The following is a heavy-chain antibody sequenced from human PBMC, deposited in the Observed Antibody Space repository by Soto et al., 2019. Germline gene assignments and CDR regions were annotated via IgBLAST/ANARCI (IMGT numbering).Heavy chain of an antibody. Sequence: EVQLVESGGGLVQPDRSLRLSCAASGFTFDDYAMHWVRHAPGKGLEWVSGISWNSGNLDYADSVKGRFTISRDTAKNSLYLQMDSLRPEDTALYYCAKDESTGEYSYYSYMYVWGKGTTVTVSS. CDR2: ISWNSGNL. CDR1: GFTFDDYA. D-gene: IGHD4-17*01. J-gene: IGHJ6*03. V-gene: IGHV3-9*01. CDR3: AKDESTGEYSYYSYMYV.